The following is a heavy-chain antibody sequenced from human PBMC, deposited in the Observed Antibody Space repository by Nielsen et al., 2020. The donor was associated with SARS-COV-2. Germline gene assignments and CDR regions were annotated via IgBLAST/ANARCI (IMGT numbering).Heavy chain of an antibody. V-gene: IGHV3-7*01. Sequence: GESLKISCAASGFTFSSYWMSWVRQAPGKGLEWVANIKQDGSEKYYVDSVKGRFTISRDNAKNSLYLQMNSLRAEDTAVYYCARDEVAAAVTPDYWGQGTLVTVSS. D-gene: IGHD6-13*01. CDR3: ARDEVAAAVTPDY. J-gene: IGHJ4*02. CDR1: GFTFSSYW. CDR2: IKQDGSEK.